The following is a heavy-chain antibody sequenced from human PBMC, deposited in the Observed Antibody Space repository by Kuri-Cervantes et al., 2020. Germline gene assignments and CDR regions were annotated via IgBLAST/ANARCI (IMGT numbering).Heavy chain of an antibody. CDR1: GFNFSSYA. CDR3: ANQLTPYSSFV. Sequence: GESLKISCAASGFNFSSYAMHWVRQAPGKGLEWVSAISGSGGSTYYADSVKGRFTISMDNSKNTLYLQMNSLRAEDTAVYYCANQLTPYSSFVWGQGTLVTVSS. V-gene: IGHV3-23*01. J-gene: IGHJ4*02. D-gene: IGHD6-6*01. CDR2: ISGSGGST.